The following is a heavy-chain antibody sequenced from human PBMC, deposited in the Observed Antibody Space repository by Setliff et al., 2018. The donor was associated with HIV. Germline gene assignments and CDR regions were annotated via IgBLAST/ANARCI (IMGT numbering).Heavy chain of an antibody. D-gene: IGHD3-22*01. J-gene: IGHJ3*02. CDR3: ARDRLHYYDSSVYYYGAPFDI. Sequence: ASVKVSCKASGYTFTSYGISWVRQAPGRGLEWMGWISAYNGNTKYSQKLQGRITMTRDTSTSTVYMELRSLRSEDTAVYYCARDRLHYYDSSVYYYGAPFDIWGQGTMVTVSS. V-gene: IGHV1-18*01. CDR2: ISAYNGNT. CDR1: GYTFTSYG.